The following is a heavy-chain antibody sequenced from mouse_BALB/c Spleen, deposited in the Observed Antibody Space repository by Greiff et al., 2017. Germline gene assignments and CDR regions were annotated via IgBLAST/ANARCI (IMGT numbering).Heavy chain of an antibody. J-gene: IGHJ1*01. V-gene: IGHV14-3*02. Sequence: EVMLVESGAELVKPGASVKLSCTASGFNIKDTYMHWVKQRPEQGLEWIGRIDPANGNTKYDPKFQGKATITADTSSNTAYLQLSSLTSEDTAVYYCARSGEPYWYFDVWGAGTTVTVSS. CDR1: GFNIKDTY. CDR2: IDPANGNT. D-gene: IGHD2-13*01. CDR3: ARSGEPYWYFDV.